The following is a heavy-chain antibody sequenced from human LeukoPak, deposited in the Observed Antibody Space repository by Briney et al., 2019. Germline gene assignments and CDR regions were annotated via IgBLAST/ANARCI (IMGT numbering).Heavy chain of an antibody. J-gene: IGHJ4*02. CDR1: GYSFTSYW. Sequence: GESLKISCKGSGYSFTSYWIGWVRQMPGKGLEWMGIIYPGDSDTRYSPSFQGQVTISADKSISTAYLQWSSLKASDTAMYYCARQGSTRQSSTGCYAYWGQGTLVTVSS. V-gene: IGHV5-51*01. D-gene: IGHD2-2*01. CDR2: IYPGDSDT. CDR3: ARQGSTRQSSTGCYAY.